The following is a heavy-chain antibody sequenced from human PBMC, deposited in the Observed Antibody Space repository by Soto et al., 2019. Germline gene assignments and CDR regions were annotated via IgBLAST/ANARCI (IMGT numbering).Heavy chain of an antibody. D-gene: IGHD3-10*01. Sequence: QVQLVQSGAEVKKPGSSVKVSCKASGGTFSSYTISWVRQAPGQGLEWMGRIIPILGIANYAQKFQGRVTITADKSTSTAYMELSSLRSEDTAVYYCARSMTTMVRGVIGPYKDYWGQGTLVTVSS. CDR3: ARSMTTMVRGVIGPYKDY. CDR1: GGTFSSYT. J-gene: IGHJ4*02. V-gene: IGHV1-69*02. CDR2: IIPILGIA.